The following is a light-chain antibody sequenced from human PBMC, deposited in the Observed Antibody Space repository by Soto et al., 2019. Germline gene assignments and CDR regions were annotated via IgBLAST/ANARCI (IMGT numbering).Light chain of an antibody. V-gene: IGKV1-33*01. J-gene: IGKJ3*01. CDR2: DAS. Sequence: DIQMTQSPSSLSASVGDRVTITCQASQDISNYLNWYQQKPGKAPKLLIYDASNLKTGVPSRFSGSGSGTDFTFTISSLQPEDIATYYCQQYDNPFTFGPGTKVDIK. CDR3: QQYDNPFT. CDR1: QDISNY.